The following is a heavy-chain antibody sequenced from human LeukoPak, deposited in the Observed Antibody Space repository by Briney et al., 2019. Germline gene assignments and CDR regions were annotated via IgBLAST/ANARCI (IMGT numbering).Heavy chain of an antibody. D-gene: IGHD6-19*01. CDR3: ATRAVADPYSYYYMDV. V-gene: IGHV1-69*05. CDR2: IMPIFGTA. J-gene: IGHJ6*03. Sequence: ASVKVSCKASGGTFSSYAISWVRQAPGQGLEWMGRIMPIFGTANYAQKFQGRVTITTDESTSTAYMELSSLRSEDTAVYYCATRAVADPYSYYYMDVWGKGTTVTVSS. CDR1: GGTFSSYA.